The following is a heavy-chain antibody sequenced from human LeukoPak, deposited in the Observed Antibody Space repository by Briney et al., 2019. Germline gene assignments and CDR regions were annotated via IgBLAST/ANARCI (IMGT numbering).Heavy chain of an antibody. Sequence: ASVKVSCKASGGTFSSYAISCVRQAPGQGLEWMGGIIPIFGTANYAQKFQGRVTITTDESTSTAYMELSSLRSEDTAVYYCARDDSSTGWFDPWGQGTLVTVSS. V-gene: IGHV1-69*05. D-gene: IGHD6-6*01. CDR3: ARDDSSTGWFDP. CDR2: IIPIFGTA. J-gene: IGHJ5*02. CDR1: GGTFSSYA.